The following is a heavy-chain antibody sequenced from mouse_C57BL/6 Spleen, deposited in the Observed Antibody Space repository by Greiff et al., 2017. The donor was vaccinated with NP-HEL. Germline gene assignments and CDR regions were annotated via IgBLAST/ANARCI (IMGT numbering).Heavy chain of an antibody. V-gene: IGHV1-74*01. Sequence: VKLQQPGAELVKPGASVKVSCKASGYTFTSYWMHWVQQRPGQGLEWIGRIHPADSDTNYNQKLKGKATLTVDKSSSTAYMQLSSLTSEDSAVYSCASITTVVASGAMDYWGQGTSVTVSS. CDR1: GYTFTSYW. J-gene: IGHJ4*01. D-gene: IGHD1-1*01. CDR2: IHPADSDT. CDR3: ASITTVVASGAMDY.